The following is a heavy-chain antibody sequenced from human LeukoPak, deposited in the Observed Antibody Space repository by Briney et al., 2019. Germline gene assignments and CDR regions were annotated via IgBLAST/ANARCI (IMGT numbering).Heavy chain of an antibody. Sequence: ASVKVSCKASGYTFTSYYMHWVRQAPGQGLEWMGIIDPSGGSSSYAHKFQGRVTMTRDTSTSTVYMELSSLRSEDTAVYYCAGALTTTSRNDYWGQGTLVTVSS. D-gene: IGHD4-11*01. CDR2: IDPSGGSS. CDR3: AGALTTTSRNDY. CDR1: GYTFTSYY. V-gene: IGHV1-46*01. J-gene: IGHJ4*02.